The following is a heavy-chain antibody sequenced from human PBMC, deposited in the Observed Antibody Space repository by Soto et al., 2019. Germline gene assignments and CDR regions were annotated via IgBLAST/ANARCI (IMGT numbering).Heavy chain of an antibody. CDR3: ARDPSLDYDILTGSEPLYYGMDV. D-gene: IGHD3-9*01. V-gene: IGHV4-31*03. CDR2: IYYSGNT. Sequence: PSETLSLTCTVSGGSISSGGYYWSWIRQHPGKGLEWIGYIYYSGNTYYNPSLKSRLTISVDTSKNQFSLKLSSVTAADTAVYYCARDPSLDYDILTGSEPLYYGMDVWGQGTTVTVSS. CDR1: GGSISSGGYY. J-gene: IGHJ6*02.